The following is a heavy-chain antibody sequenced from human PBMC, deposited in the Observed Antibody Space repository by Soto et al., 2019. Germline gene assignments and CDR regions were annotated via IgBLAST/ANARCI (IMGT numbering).Heavy chain of an antibody. CDR2: ISYDGSNK. Sequence: QVQLVESGGGVVQPGRSLRLSCAASGFTFSSYAMHWVRQAPGKGLEWVAVISYDGSNKYYADSVKGRFTISRDNSKNTLYLQMNSLRAEDTAVYYCARDRYSYGRRFWFDPWGQGTLVTVSS. V-gene: IGHV3-30-3*01. CDR3: ARDRYSYGRRFWFDP. D-gene: IGHD5-18*01. CDR1: GFTFSSYA. J-gene: IGHJ5*02.